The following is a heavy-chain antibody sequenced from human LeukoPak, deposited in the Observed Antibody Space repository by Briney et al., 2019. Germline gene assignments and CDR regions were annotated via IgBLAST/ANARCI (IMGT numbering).Heavy chain of an antibody. CDR3: ARPGYYYYDSSGYYYY. Sequence: SVKVSCKASGGTFSSYTISWVRQAPGQGLEWMGRIIPILGIANYAQKFQGRVTITADKSTSTAYMELSSLRSEDTAVYYCARPGYYYYDSSGYYYYWGQGTLVTVSS. D-gene: IGHD3-22*01. CDR1: GGTFSSYT. J-gene: IGHJ4*02. V-gene: IGHV1-69*02. CDR2: IIPILGIA.